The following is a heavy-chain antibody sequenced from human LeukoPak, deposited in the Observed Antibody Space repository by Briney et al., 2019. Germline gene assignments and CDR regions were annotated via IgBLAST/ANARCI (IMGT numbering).Heavy chain of an antibody. Sequence: GASVKVSCKASGYTFTSYGISWVRQAPGHGLEWMRWISAYNGNTNYAQKLQGRVTMTTDTSTSTAYMELRSLRSADTAVYYCARDLRITMVRGVITHDYWGQGTLVTVSS. CDR3: ARDLRITMVRGVITHDY. V-gene: IGHV1-18*01. D-gene: IGHD3-10*01. CDR2: ISAYNGNT. CDR1: GYTFTSYG. J-gene: IGHJ4*02.